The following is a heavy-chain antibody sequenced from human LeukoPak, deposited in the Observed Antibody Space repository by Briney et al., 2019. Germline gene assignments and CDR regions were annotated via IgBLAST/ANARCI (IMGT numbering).Heavy chain of an antibody. V-gene: IGHV1-8*01. CDR2: MNPNSGNT. CDR1: GYTFTSYD. J-gene: IGHJ5*02. Sequence: GASVKVSCKASGYTFTSYDINWVRQATGQGLEWMGWMNPNSGNTGYAQKFQGRVTMTRNTSISTAYMELSSLRSEDTAVYYCARDLSTVTTDWFDPWGQGALVTVSS. CDR3: ARDLSTVTTDWFDP. D-gene: IGHD4-17*01.